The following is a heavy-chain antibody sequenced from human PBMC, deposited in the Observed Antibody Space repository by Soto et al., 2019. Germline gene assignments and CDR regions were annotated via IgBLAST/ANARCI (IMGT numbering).Heavy chain of an antibody. CDR3: TTVARIAVASLVSVYYYYGMDV. Sequence: GGSLRLSCAASGFTFSNAWMSWVRQAPGKGLEWVGRIKSKTDGGTTDYAAPVKGRFTISRDDSKNTLYLQMNSLKTEDTAVYYCTTVARIAVASLVSVYYYYGMDVWGQGTPVAVSS. CDR2: IKSKTDGGTT. V-gene: IGHV3-15*01. J-gene: IGHJ6*02. CDR1: GFTFSNAW. D-gene: IGHD6-19*01.